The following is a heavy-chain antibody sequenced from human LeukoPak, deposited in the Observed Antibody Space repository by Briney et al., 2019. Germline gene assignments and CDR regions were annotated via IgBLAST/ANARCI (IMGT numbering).Heavy chain of an antibody. D-gene: IGHD5-12*01. CDR1: GFTFSDYY. Sequence: GGSLRLSCAASGFTFSDYYMSWIRQAPGKGLEWVSYITGSGSTIYYADSVKGRFTISRDNAKNSLYLQMNSLRAEDTAVYYCARRIVATKAYYFDYWGQGTLVTVSS. J-gene: IGHJ4*02. V-gene: IGHV3-11*01. CDR2: ITGSGSTI. CDR3: ARRIVATKAYYFDY.